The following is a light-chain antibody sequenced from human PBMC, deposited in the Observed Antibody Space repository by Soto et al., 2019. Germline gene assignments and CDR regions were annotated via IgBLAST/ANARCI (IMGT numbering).Light chain of an antibody. J-gene: IGKJ5*01. CDR2: GAS. Sequence: SVFTQSPGPLSLSPGERATLSFRASQSVSGSYLAWYQQKPGQAPRLLIYGASSRATGIPDRFSGSGSGTDFTLTISRLEPEDFAVYYCQQYGSSLITFGQGTRLEI. CDR1: QSVSGSY. CDR3: QQYGSSLIT. V-gene: IGKV3-20*01.